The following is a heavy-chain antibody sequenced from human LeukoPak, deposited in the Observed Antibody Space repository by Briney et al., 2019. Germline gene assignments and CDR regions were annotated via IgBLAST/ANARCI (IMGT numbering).Heavy chain of an antibody. Sequence: SETLSLTCAVYGGSFSGYYWSWIRHPSGKGLEWIGEINHIGSTNCNPSLKSRVTISVDTPKNQFSLKLNSVTAADTAVYYCAGSYNWSDDFDYWGPGTLVTVSS. CDR2: INHIGST. CDR3: AGSYNWSDDFDY. J-gene: IGHJ4*02. CDR1: GGSFSGYY. V-gene: IGHV4-34*01. D-gene: IGHD1-1*01.